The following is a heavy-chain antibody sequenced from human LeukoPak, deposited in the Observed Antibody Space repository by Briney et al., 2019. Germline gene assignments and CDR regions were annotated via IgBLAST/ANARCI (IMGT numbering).Heavy chain of an antibody. V-gene: IGHV1-46*01. CDR1: GYTFTSYY. CDR3: ARDRWLQDY. J-gene: IGHJ4*02. Sequence: ASVKVSCKASGYTFTSYYMHWVRQAPGQGLEWMGIINPSSGSISYAQRFQGRVTMTRDTSTSTVYMELSSLRSEDTAMYYCARDRWLQDYWGQGTLVTVSS. D-gene: IGHD5-24*01. CDR2: INPSSGSI.